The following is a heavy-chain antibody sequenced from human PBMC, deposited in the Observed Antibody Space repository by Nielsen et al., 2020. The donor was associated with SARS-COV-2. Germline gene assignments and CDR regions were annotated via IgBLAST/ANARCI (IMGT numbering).Heavy chain of an antibody. CDR1: GYSISSGYY. J-gene: IGHJ4*02. D-gene: IGHD6-19*01. CDR3: ASSSVAVPTGVFDY. V-gene: IGHV4-38-2*02. Sequence: GSLRLSCTVSGYSISSGYYWGWIRQPPGKGLEWIGSIYHSGSTYYNPSLKSRVTISVDTSKNQFSLKLSSVTAADTAVYYCASSSVAVPTGVFDYWGQGTLVTVSS. CDR2: IYHSGST.